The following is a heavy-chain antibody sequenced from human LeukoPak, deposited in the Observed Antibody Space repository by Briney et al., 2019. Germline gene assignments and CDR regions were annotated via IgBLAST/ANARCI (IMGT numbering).Heavy chain of an antibody. CDR2: INPNSGDT. CDR1: GYTFTGYY. Sequence: ASVKVSCKASGYTFTGYYMYWVRQAPGQGLEWMGWINPNSGDTNYAQRFQGRVTMTRDTSISTAYMDLSRMTSDDTAVYYCARVRPRIDGSGTSYLRLYYFDYWGQGTLVTVSS. V-gene: IGHV1-2*02. D-gene: IGHD3-10*01. CDR3: ARVRPRIDGSGTSYLRLYYFDY. J-gene: IGHJ4*02.